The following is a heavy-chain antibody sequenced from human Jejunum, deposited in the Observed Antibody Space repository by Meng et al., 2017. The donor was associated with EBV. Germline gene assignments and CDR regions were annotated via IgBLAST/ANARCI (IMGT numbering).Heavy chain of an antibody. CDR1: GGSISSGGYS. CDR2: IYYSGSA. J-gene: IGHJ4*02. V-gene: IGHV4-30-2*01. CDR3: ARGAYFDY. Sequence: QLELREPGSGLVKPSETLSLTCAVSGGSISSGGYSWHWIRQPPGKGLQWIGYIYYSGSAFYNPSLKSRVTLSVDRSKNQFSLNLSSVTAADTAVYYCARGAYFDYWGQGTLVTVSS.